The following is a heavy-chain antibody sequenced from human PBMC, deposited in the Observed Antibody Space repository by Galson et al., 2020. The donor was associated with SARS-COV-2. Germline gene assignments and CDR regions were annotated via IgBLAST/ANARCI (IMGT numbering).Heavy chain of an antibody. CDR3: AKKADNGWFFDN. D-gene: IGHD3-10*01. J-gene: IGHJ4*02. CDR2: IYSSGST. V-gene: IGHV4-59*08. Sequence: SETLSLTCTVSGGSISSHYWSWIRQSPGKGLEWIGSIYSSGSTKYNPSLKSRVTISIDTSDNQLSLKLSSVTAADTAVYFCAKKADNGWFFDNLGQGTLVTVSS. CDR1: GGSISSHY.